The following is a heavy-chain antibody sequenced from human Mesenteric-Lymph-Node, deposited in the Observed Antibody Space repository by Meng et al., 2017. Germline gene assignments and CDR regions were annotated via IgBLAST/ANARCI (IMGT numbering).Heavy chain of an antibody. CDR2: IWYDGSNK. V-gene: IGHV3-33*01. D-gene: IGHD6-13*01. J-gene: IGHJ4*02. CDR1: GFTFSSYG. Sequence: GESLKISCAASGFTFSSYGMHWVRQAPGKGLEWVAVIWYDGSNKYYADSVKGRFTISRDNSKNTLYLQMNSLRAEDTAVYYCAREMVRAAAGFDYWGQGTLVTVSS. CDR3: AREMVRAAAGFDY.